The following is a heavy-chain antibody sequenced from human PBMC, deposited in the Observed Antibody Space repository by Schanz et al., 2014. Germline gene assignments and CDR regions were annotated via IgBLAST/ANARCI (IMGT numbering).Heavy chain of an antibody. CDR1: GGTFSSFG. V-gene: IGHV1-69*04. D-gene: IGHD5-12*01. J-gene: IGHJ3*02. CDR2: IIPSLGLA. Sequence: VQLEQSGAEVKKPGSSVKVSCKASGGTFSSFGINWVRQAPGQGLEWMGRIIPSLGLAKYEQKFQDKVTITADTSTTTAYMELSSLRSEDTAVYYCARGGGPEDVFDIWGQGTILTVSS. CDR3: ARGGGPEDVFDI.